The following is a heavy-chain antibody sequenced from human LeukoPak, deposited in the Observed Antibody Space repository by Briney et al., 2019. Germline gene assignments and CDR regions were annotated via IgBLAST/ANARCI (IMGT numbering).Heavy chain of an antibody. D-gene: IGHD3-10*01. CDR1: GYTFTGHY. CDR2: INPDSGGT. V-gene: IGHV1-2*02. CDR3: ARVSVIRGISTRAFDV. J-gene: IGHJ3*01. Sequence: GASVKVSCKASGYTFTGHYIDWVRQAPGQGLELIGWINPDSGGTNYAQKFQGRVSMTRDTTINTAYMELFSLTSDDSAVYYCARVSVIRGISTRAFDVWGQGTMVTVSS.